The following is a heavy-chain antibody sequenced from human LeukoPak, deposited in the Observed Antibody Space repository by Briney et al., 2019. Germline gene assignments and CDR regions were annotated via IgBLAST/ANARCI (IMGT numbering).Heavy chain of an antibody. Sequence: PSQTLSLTCTVSGGSISSGGYYWSWIRQPPGKGLEWIGYIYHSGSTYYNPSLKSRVTISVDRSKNQFSLKLSSVTAADTAVYYCAKGRGGRVGSFDYWGQGTLVTVSS. CDR3: AKGRGGRVGSFDY. D-gene: IGHD3-10*01. CDR1: GGSISSGGYY. V-gene: IGHV4-30-2*01. J-gene: IGHJ4*02. CDR2: IYHSGST.